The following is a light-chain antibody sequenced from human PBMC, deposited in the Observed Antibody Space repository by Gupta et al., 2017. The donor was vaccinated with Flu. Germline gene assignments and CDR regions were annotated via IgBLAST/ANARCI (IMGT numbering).Light chain of an antibody. CDR2: GGS. CDR1: RTVDRNS. V-gene: IGKV3-20*01. Sequence: ILGLSPGEGGTLTWRARRTVDRNSVDWYRQKPGQAPRLLIHGGSNRATGVPDRFSGSGSGTDFTLNISRVEPEDFAVYYCQQDSSSPLTFGGGTKVEIK. J-gene: IGKJ4*01. CDR3: QQDSSSPLT.